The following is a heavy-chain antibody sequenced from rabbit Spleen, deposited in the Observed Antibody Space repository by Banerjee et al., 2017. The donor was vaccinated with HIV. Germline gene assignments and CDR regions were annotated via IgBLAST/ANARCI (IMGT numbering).Heavy chain of an antibody. CDR2: IYTNADNT. CDR3: ARAGDADGWQPNFKL. Sequence: QEQLVESGGGLVQPEGSLTLTCTASGFSFSSGYDMCWVRQAPGKGLELIACIYTNADNTWYASWAKGRFTISKASSTTVTLQMTGLTAADTATYFCARAGDADGWQPNFKLWGPGTLVTVS. D-gene: IGHD6-1*01. CDR1: GFSFSSGYD. V-gene: IGHV1S45*01. J-gene: IGHJ4*01.